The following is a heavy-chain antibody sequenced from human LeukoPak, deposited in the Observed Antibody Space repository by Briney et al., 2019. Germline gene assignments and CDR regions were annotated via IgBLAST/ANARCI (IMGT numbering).Heavy chain of an antibody. V-gene: IGHV4-39*01. D-gene: IGHD2-2*01. CDR3: ARREYQLPPTFDY. Sequence: SETLSLTCTVSGGPISSSSYYWGWIRQPPGKGLEWIGSIYYSGSTCYNPSLKSRVTISVDTSKNQFSLKLSSVTAADTAVYYCARREYQLPPTFDYWGQGTLVTVSS. CDR2: IYYSGST. J-gene: IGHJ4*02. CDR1: GGPISSSSYY.